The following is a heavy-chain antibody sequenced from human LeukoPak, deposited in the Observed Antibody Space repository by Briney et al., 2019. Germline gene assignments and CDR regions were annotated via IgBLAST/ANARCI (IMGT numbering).Heavy chain of an antibody. J-gene: IGHJ5*02. V-gene: IGHV4-34*01. CDR2: INHSGST. CDR1: GESFSGYY. Sequence: SETLSLTCAVYGESFSGYYWSWIRQPPGKGLEWIGEINHSGSTNYNPSLKSRVTISVDTSKNQFSLKLSSVTAADTAVYYCARDKVGRDWFDPWGQGTLVTVSS. CDR3: ARDKVGRDWFDP.